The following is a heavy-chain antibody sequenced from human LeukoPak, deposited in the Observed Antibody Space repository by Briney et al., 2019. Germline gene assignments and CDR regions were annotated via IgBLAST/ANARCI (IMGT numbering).Heavy chain of an antibody. CDR1: GYSISSGYY. Sequence: PSETLSLTCTVSGYSISSGYYWGWIRQPPGKGLEWIGSIYHSGSTYYNPSLESRVTISVDTSKNHFSLDLTSVTAADTAVYYCASGGWYRGYWGQGTLVTVSS. D-gene: IGHD2-15*01. CDR3: ASGGWYRGY. CDR2: IYHSGST. V-gene: IGHV4-38-2*02. J-gene: IGHJ4*02.